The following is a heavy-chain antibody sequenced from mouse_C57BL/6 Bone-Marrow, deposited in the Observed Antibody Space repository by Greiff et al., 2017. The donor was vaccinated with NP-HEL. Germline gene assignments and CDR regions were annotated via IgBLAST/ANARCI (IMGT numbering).Heavy chain of an antibody. V-gene: IGHV1-53*01. J-gene: IGHJ4*01. CDR1: GYTFTSYW. CDR2: INPSNGGT. Sequence: QVQLQQPGTELVKPGASVKLSCKASGYTFTSYWMHWVKQRPGQGLEWIGNINPSNGGTNYNEKFKSKATLTVDKSSSTASMQLSSLTSEDAAVYYCARGDYGNYGWYAMDYWGQGTSVTVSS. CDR3: ARGDYGNYGWYAMDY. D-gene: IGHD2-1*01.